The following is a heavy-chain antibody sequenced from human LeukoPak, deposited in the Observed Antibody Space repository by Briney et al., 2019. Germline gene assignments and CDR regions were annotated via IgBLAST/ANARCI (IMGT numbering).Heavy chain of an antibody. CDR3: ARDWYYYDSSGYYNFDY. Sequence: GASVKVSCKASGYTFTSYGISWVRQAPGQGLEWMGWISAYNGNTNYAQKLQGRVTMTTDTSTSTAYMELRSLRSDDTAVYYCARDWYYYDSSGYYNFDYRGQGTLVTVSS. D-gene: IGHD3-22*01. CDR1: GYTFTSYG. J-gene: IGHJ4*02. V-gene: IGHV1-18*01. CDR2: ISAYNGNT.